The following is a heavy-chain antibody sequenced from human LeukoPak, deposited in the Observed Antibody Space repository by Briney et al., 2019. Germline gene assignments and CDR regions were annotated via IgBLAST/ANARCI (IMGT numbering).Heavy chain of an antibody. V-gene: IGHV4-39*07. Sequence: KPSETLSLTCTVSGGSISSSSYYWGWIRQPPGKGLEWIGSIYYSGSTYYNPSLKSRVTISVDTSKNQFSLKLSSVTAADTAVYYCARGRLEYSSGEPLIHHYYYYYYYMDVWGKGTTVTVSS. D-gene: IGHD6-19*01. CDR3: ARGRLEYSSGEPLIHHYYYYYYYMDV. CDR2: IYYSGST. J-gene: IGHJ6*03. CDR1: GGSISSSSYY.